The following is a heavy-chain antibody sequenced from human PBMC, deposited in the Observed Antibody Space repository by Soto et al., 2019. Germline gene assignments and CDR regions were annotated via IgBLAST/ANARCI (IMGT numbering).Heavy chain of an antibody. J-gene: IGHJ6*03. D-gene: IGHD4-17*01. V-gene: IGHV3-33*01. Sequence: GGSLRLSCAASGFTFSSYGMHWVRQAPGKGLEWVAVIWYDGSNKYYADSVKGRFTISRDNSKNTLYLQMNSLRAEDTAVYYCARDGAVTTPGYYYMDVWGKGTTVTVSS. CDR1: GFTFSSYG. CDR2: IWYDGSNK. CDR3: ARDGAVTTPGYYYMDV.